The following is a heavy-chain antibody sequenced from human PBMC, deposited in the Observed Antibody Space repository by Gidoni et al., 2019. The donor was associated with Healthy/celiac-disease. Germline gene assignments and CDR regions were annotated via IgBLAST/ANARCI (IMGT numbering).Heavy chain of an antibody. CDR2: IRSKANSYAT. D-gene: IGHD3-22*01. Sequence: EVQLVESGGGLVQPGGSLKLSCAASGFTFSGSAMHWVRQASGKGLEWVGRIRSKANSYATAYAASVKGSFTISRDDSKNTAYLQMNSLKTEDTAVYYCTRHGEYYDSSGADYWGQGTLVTVSS. CDR1: GFTFSGSA. CDR3: TRHGEYYDSSGADY. J-gene: IGHJ4*02. V-gene: IGHV3-73*02.